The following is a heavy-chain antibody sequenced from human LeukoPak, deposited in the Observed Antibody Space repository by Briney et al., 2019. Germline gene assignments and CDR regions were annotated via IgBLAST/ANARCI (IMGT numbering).Heavy chain of an antibody. Sequence: GGSLRLSCAASGFTFSNYGMHWVRQAPGKGLGWVAFIRYGGNLEYYADSVKGRFMVSRDNSRNTLYLQMNSLIAEDTAVYYCARGTLNIPGEHGAFDYWGQGTLVTVSS. CDR2: IRYGGNLE. J-gene: IGHJ4*02. CDR1: GFTFSNYG. CDR3: ARGTLNIPGEHGAFDY. V-gene: IGHV3-30*02. D-gene: IGHD1-14*01.